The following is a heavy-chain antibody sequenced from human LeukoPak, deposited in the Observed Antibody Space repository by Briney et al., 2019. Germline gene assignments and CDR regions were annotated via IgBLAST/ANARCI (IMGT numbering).Heavy chain of an antibody. CDR1: GFTFSSYA. CDR3: AKGPDYGPIYYYGMDV. D-gene: IGHD4-17*01. V-gene: IGHV3-23*01. J-gene: IGHJ6*02. CDR2: ISGSGGST. Sequence: GGSLRLSCAASGFTFSSYAMSWVRQAPGKGLEWVSAISGSGGSTYYADSVKGRFTISRDNSKNTLYLQMNSLRAEDTAVYYCAKGPDYGPIYYYGMDVWGQGTTVTVSS.